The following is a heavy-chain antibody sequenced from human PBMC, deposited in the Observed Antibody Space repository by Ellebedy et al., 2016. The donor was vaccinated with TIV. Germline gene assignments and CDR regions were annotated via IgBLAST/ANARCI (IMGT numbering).Heavy chain of an antibody. J-gene: IGHJ4*02. CDR2: IKEDGSEE. D-gene: IGHD1-7*01. CDR1: GFTFRSYW. CDR3: ARVPETTDYFDF. V-gene: IGHV3-7*03. Sequence: GESLKISCAASGFTFRSYWMSWVRQAPGKGLEWVANIKEDGSEEYYMDSVKGRFTISRDNAKNSLYLQMNSRRTEDTAVYYCARVPETTDYFDFWGQGTLVTVSS.